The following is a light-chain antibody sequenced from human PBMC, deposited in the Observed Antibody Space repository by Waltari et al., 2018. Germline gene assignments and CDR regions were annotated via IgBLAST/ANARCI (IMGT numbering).Light chain of an antibody. CDR2: TAS. J-gene: IGKJ1*01. CDR3: HQYSTTPWT. Sequence: DIQLTQSPSFLSASVGDRVTITCRSSQGIGNYLAWYQQKAGKAPKLLIHTASTLQGGVPSRFSGSGSGTEFTLTISSLQPEDFATYYCHQYSTTPWTFGQGTKVEI. CDR1: QGIGNY. V-gene: IGKV1-9*01.